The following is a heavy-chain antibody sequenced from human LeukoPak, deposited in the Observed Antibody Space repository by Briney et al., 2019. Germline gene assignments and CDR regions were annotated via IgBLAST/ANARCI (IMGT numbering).Heavy chain of an antibody. CDR3: ARTHHYESSYGMDV. J-gene: IGHJ6*02. CDR1: GFNVSNKY. V-gene: IGHV3-66*01. CDR2: ISIGGST. Sequence: QPGGSLRLSCAASGFNVSNKYMSWVRQAPGKGLEWVSFISIGGSTYYADSVKGRFTLARDNSKNTVYLQMNSLRAEDTAAYYCARTHHYESSYGMDVWGQGTTVIVFS. D-gene: IGHD3-22*01.